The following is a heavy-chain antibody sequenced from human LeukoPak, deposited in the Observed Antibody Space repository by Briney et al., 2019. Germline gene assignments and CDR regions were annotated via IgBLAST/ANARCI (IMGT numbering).Heavy chain of an antibody. V-gene: IGHV3-30*02. J-gene: IGHJ4*02. CDR2: IRFDERNK. CDR1: GFTFSSYG. D-gene: IGHD2-2*01. CDR3: AKDLRGGAVPGAIDY. Sequence: GGSLRLSCAASGFTFSSYGIHWVRQAPGKGLQWVSFIRFDERNKYYADSVKGRFTVHRDTSKNTVYLQLNSMRPEDTAVYYCAKDLRGGAVPGAIDYWGQGTLVTVSS.